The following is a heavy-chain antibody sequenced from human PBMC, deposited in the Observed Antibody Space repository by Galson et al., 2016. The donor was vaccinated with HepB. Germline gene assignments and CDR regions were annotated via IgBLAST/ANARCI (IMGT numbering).Heavy chain of an antibody. Sequence: SLRLSCAASGFTLSSHWMNWVRQAPGKGLEWVANIKKDGDEKHYGGSVKGRFTISTDNAKSSLYLQMNSLRAEDTAVYYCARSTTTPDAYWGQGTLVTVSS. J-gene: IGHJ4*02. D-gene: IGHD1-1*01. V-gene: IGHV3-7*01. CDR1: GFTLSSHW. CDR3: ARSTTTPDAY. CDR2: IKKDGDEK.